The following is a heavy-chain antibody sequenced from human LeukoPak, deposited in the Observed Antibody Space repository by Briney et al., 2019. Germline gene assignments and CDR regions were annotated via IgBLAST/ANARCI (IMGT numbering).Heavy chain of an antibody. J-gene: IGHJ4*02. D-gene: IGHD3-22*01. CDR1: GYSVNELS. V-gene: IGHV1-24*01. Sequence: ASVTVSFKVSGYSVNELSMHWVRQAPGLGLEWMGGFNREDDAPVYAQQFQGRVTMTEDTSTDTAYMELSSLRSEDTALYYCATLDSYYDTSGRPLLPDWGQGTLVTVSS. CDR3: ATLDSYYDTSGRPLLPD. CDR2: FNREDDAP.